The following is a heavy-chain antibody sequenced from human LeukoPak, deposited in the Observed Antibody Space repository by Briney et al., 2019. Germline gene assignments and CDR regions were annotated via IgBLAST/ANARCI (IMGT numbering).Heavy chain of an antibody. D-gene: IGHD3-22*01. J-gene: IGHJ4*02. Sequence: PGGSLGLSCAASGFTFSSYAMSWVRQAPGKGLEWVSAISGSGGSTYYADSVKGRFTISRDNSKNTLYLQMNSLRAEDTAVYYCAKVLVVIPYFDYWGQGTLVTVSS. CDR3: AKVLVVIPYFDY. CDR1: GFTFSSYA. CDR2: ISGSGGST. V-gene: IGHV3-23*01.